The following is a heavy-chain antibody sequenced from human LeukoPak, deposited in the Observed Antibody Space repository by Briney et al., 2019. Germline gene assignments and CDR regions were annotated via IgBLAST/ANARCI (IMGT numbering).Heavy chain of an antibody. V-gene: IGHV4-59*01. CDR2: IYYSGST. D-gene: IGHD3-3*01. J-gene: IGHJ5*02. CDR3: AREKRRIFGGLRVSPNWFDP. Sequence: PSETRSFTCTVSARSISSYYWSWIRQPPGKGLEWIGYIYYSGSTNYNPSLKSRVTISVDTSKNQSSLKLSSVTAADTAVYYCAREKRRIFGGLRVSPNWFDPWGQGTLVTVSS. CDR1: ARSISSYY.